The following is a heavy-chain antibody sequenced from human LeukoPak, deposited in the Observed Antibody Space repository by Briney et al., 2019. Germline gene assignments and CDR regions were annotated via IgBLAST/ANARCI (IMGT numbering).Heavy chain of an antibody. D-gene: IGHD2-15*01. CDR1: GYTFTSYY. Sequence: ASVKVSCKASGYTFTSYYMHWVRQAPGQGLEWMGIINPSGGSTSYAQKFQGRVTMTRDMSTSTVYMELSSLRSEDTAVYYCAREGVRGYCSGGSCYSYANWFDPWGQGTLVTVSS. CDR3: AREGVRGYCSGGSCYSYANWFDP. V-gene: IGHV1-46*01. J-gene: IGHJ5*02. CDR2: INPSGGST.